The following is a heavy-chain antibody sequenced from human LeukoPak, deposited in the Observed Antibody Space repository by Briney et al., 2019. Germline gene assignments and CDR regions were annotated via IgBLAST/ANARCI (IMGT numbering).Heavy chain of an antibody. Sequence: PSETLSLTCAVSGGSISSSNWWSWVRQPPGKGLEWIGEIYHSGSNNYNPFLKSRVTISVDTSKNQFSLKLSSVTAADTAVYYCARKGYYDYVWGSYRLFDYWGQGTLVTVSS. CDR2: IYHSGSN. CDR3: ARKGYYDYVWGSYRLFDY. CDR1: GGSISSSNW. D-gene: IGHD3-16*02. V-gene: IGHV4-4*02. J-gene: IGHJ4*02.